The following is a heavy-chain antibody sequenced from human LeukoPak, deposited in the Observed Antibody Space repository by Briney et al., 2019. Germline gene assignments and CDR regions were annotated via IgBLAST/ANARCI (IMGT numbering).Heavy chain of an antibody. CDR1: GFTFSSYA. CDR2: ISGSGGST. D-gene: IGHD6-13*01. J-gene: IGHJ4*02. V-gene: IGHV3-23*01. Sequence: GGSLRLSCAASGFTFSSYAMSWVRQAPGKGLEWVSAISGSGGSTYYADSVKGRFTISRDDSENTLYLQMNSLRAEDTAVYYCAKDYHGRADYSRSWPFDYWGQGTLVTVSS. CDR3: AKDYHGRADYSRSWPFDY.